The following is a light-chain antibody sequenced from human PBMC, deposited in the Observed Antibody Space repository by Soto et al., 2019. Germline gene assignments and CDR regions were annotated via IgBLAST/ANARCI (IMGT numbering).Light chain of an antibody. V-gene: IGLV2-14*01. J-gene: IGLJ1*01. CDR3: SSYTIRSSYV. Sequence: QSALTQPASVSGSPGQSITISCTGTSSDVGGYNYVSWYQQHPGKAPKLMIYEVSDRPSGVSNRFSGSKSGNTASLTISGLQAEDEADYYCSSYTIRSSYVFGTGTKATVL. CDR2: EVS. CDR1: SSDVGGYNY.